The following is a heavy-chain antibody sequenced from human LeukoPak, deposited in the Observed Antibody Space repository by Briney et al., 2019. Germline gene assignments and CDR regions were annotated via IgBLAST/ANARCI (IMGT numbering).Heavy chain of an antibody. Sequence: PGGSLRLSCAATGFTFNHYAMHWVRQAPGKGLEWGAVIWSDGTNRYYADSVKGRFTISRDDAGKTVYLQMSSLRPEDTGVYYCAKDAQRGFDYSNSLEYWGQGTPVTVST. J-gene: IGHJ4*02. D-gene: IGHD4-11*01. V-gene: IGHV3-33*06. CDR2: IWSDGTNR. CDR1: GFTFNHYA. CDR3: AKDAQRGFDYSNSLEY.